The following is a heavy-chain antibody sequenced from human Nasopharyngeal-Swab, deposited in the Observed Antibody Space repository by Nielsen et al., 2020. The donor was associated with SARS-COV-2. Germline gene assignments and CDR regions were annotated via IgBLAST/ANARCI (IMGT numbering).Heavy chain of an antibody. D-gene: IGHD5-12*01. CDR3: AGSHSGYDLSFDY. Sequence: SETLSPTCTVSGGSISSGGYYWSWIRQHPGKGLEWIGYIYYSGSTYYNPSLKSRVTISVDTSKNQFSLKLSSVTAADTAVYYCAGSHSGYDLSFDYWGQGTLVTVSS. CDR1: GGSISSGGYY. V-gene: IGHV4-31*03. J-gene: IGHJ4*02. CDR2: IYYSGST.